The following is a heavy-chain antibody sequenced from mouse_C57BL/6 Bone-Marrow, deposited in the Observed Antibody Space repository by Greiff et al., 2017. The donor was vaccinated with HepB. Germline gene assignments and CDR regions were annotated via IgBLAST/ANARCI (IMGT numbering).Heavy chain of an antibody. CDR1: GFTFSNYW. Sequence: EVKVEESGGGLVQPGGSMKLSCVASGFTFSNYWMNWVRQSPEKGLEWVAQIRLKSDNYATHYAESVKGRFTISRDDSKSSVYLQMNNLRAEDTGIYYCTGGGYYVGLYAMDYWGQGTSVTVSS. CDR2: IRLKSDNYAT. V-gene: IGHV6-3*01. CDR3: TGGGYYVGLYAMDY. D-gene: IGHD2-3*01. J-gene: IGHJ4*01.